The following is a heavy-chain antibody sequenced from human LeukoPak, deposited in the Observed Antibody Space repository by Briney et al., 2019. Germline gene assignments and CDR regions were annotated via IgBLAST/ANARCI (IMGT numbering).Heavy chain of an antibody. V-gene: IGHV3-30*18. CDR1: GFSFSNFA. D-gene: IGHD6-19*01. Sequence: GGSLRLSCAASGFSFSNFAMHWVRQAPGKGLEWVAVISYDGSNKYYADSLRGRFTISRDNSKNTLYLQMNSLRAEDTAVYYCAKRITVVARDAFDIWGQGTMVTVSS. J-gene: IGHJ3*02. CDR3: AKRITVVARDAFDI. CDR2: ISYDGSNK.